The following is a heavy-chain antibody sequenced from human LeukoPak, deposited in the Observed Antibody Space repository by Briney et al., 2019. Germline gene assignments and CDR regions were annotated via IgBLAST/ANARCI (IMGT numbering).Heavy chain of an antibody. D-gene: IGHD6-13*01. CDR1: GYTFTGYY. CDR2: INPNSGGT. V-gene: IGHV1-2*02. CDR3: ARYAPGIAAAGWYYFDY. J-gene: IGHJ4*02. Sequence: ASVKVSCKASGYTFTGYYMHWVRQAPGQGLEWMGWINPNSGGTNYAQKFQGRVTMTRDTSISTAYMELSRLRSDDTAVYYCARYAPGIAAAGWYYFDYWGQGTLVTVSS.